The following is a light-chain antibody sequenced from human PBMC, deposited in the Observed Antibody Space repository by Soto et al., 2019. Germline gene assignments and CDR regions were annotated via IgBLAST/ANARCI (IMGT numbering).Light chain of an antibody. J-gene: IGKJ1*01. Sequence: EIVLTQSPSTLSLSPGDRATLSCRASQSVSSSYLAWYQQKPGQAPRIXIYGASSRATGIPDRFRGSGSGTDFTLTISRLEPEDFAVYYCQQYGGSSRTFGQGTKVDIK. CDR3: QQYGGSSRT. CDR2: GAS. CDR1: QSVSSSY. V-gene: IGKV3-20*01.